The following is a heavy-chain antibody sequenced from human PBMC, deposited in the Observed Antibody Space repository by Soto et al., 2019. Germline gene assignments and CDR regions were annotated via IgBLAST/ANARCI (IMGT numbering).Heavy chain of an antibody. CDR3: AREGGWWELP. V-gene: IGHV3-21*01. D-gene: IGHD2-15*01. CDR2: IGSSSSYE. Sequence: VGSLRLSCAASGFTFSSFSMSWVRQAPGKGLEWVSSIGSSSSYEYYADSLKGRLTISRDNAKDSLYLQMNSLRAEDTAVYYCAREGGWWELPWGQGTLVTVSS. J-gene: IGHJ4*02. CDR1: GFTFSSFS.